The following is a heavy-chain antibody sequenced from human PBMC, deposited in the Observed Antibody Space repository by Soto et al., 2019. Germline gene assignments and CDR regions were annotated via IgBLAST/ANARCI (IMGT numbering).Heavy chain of an antibody. D-gene: IGHD2-21*01. CDR1: GGSISSGGYY. V-gene: IGHV4-31*03. J-gene: IGHJ6*02. Sequence: QVQLQESGPGLVKPSQTLSHTCTVSGGSISSGGYYWSWNRQHPGKGLEWIGYIYYSGSTYYNPSLKSRVTISVDTSKNQFSLKLSSVTAADTAVYYCAASCVGCGGFNYYGMDVWGQGTTVTVSS. CDR3: AASCVGCGGFNYYGMDV. CDR2: IYYSGST.